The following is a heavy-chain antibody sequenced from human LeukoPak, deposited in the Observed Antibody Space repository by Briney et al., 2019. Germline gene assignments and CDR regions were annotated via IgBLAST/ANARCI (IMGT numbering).Heavy chain of an antibody. Sequence: ASVKVSCKASGYTFTSYDNNWVRQATGQGLEWMGWMNPNSGNTGYAQKFQGRVTMTRNTSISTAYMELSSLRSEDTAVYYCAGGQSHRRHSSGYFYYFDYWGQGTLVTVSS. CDR3: AGGQSHRRHSSGYFYYFDY. V-gene: IGHV1-8*01. D-gene: IGHD3-22*01. CDR1: GYTFTSYD. J-gene: IGHJ4*02. CDR2: MNPNSGNT.